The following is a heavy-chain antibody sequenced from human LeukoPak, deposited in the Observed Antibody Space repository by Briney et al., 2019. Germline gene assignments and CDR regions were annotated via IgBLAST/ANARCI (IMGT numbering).Heavy chain of an antibody. D-gene: IGHD5-18*01. CDR3: ARGEMDTAMVTDFDH. CDR1: GGSISSSSYY. J-gene: IGHJ4*02. CDR2: IYYSGST. Sequence: SETLSLTCTVSGGSISSSSYYWGWIRQPPGKGLEWIGSIYYSGSTYYNPSLKSRVTMSVDTSKNQFSLKLRSVTAADTAVYYCARGEMDTAMVTDFDHWGQGTLVTVSS. V-gene: IGHV4-39*07.